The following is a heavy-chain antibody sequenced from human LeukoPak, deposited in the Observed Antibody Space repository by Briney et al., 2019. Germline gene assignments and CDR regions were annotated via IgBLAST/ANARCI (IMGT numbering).Heavy chain of an antibody. Sequence: ASVKVSCKASGYTFTSYDINWVRQATGQGLEWMGWMNPNSGNTGYAQKFQGRVTMTRNTSISTAYMELSSLRSEDTAVYYCARGGLRVICTDHWGQGTLVTVSS. V-gene: IGHV1-8*01. CDR2: MNPNSGNT. CDR3: ARGGLRVICTDH. D-gene: IGHD3-10*01. J-gene: IGHJ4*02. CDR1: GYTFTSYD.